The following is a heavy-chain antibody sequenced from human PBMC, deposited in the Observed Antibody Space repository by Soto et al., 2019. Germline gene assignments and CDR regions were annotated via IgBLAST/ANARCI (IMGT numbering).Heavy chain of an antibody. CDR2: IYHSGST. CDR1: SGSISSSNW. D-gene: IGHD6-13*01. CDR3: ASLAAAGPYYFDY. Sequence: TSETLSLTCAVSSGSISSSNWWSWVRQPPGKGLEWIGEIYHSGSTNYNPSLKSRVTISVDKSKNQFSLKLSSVTAADTAVYYCASLAAAGPYYFDYWGQGTLVTVSS. J-gene: IGHJ4*02. V-gene: IGHV4-4*02.